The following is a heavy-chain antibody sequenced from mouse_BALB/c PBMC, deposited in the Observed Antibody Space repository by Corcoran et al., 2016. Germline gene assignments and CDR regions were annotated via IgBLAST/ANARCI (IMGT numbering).Heavy chain of an antibody. CDR1: GYRFTDYN. V-gene: IGHV1-18*01. CDR2: INPRIGGT. D-gene: IGHD2-4*01. J-gene: IGHJ2*03. Sequence: EVLLQPSGPELVKPGASVKIPCKASGYRFTDYNMDWVRQSHGKSLEWIGDINPRIGGTIYNQTFKGKATLTLDKSSSTAYMELHSLTSEDTAVYYCARWGITTFDYWGQGTSVTVSS. CDR3: ARWGITTFDY.